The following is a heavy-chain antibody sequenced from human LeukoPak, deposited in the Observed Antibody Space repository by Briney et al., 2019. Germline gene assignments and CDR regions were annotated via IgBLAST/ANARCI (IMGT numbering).Heavy chain of an antibody. CDR2: IYSSGTT. D-gene: IGHD6-13*01. J-gene: IGHJ4*02. CDR1: GGSISSYY. Sequence: SETLSLTCTVSGGSISSYYWSWLRQPAGKGLEWIGRIYSSGTTNYNPSLKSRVTMSIDTTQFSLKLSSVTAADTAVYFCACGVAAAGWLYFDYWGQGSLVTVSS. V-gene: IGHV4-4*07. CDR3: ACGVAAAGWLYFDY.